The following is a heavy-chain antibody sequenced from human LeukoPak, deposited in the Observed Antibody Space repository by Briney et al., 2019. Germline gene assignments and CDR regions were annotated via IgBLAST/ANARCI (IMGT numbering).Heavy chain of an antibody. V-gene: IGHV3-23*01. CDR3: AKGYSSGWYYFDY. CDR2: ISGSGGST. CDR1: GFTFSSHA. D-gene: IGHD6-19*01. J-gene: IGHJ4*02. Sequence: GGSLRLSCEASGFTFSSHAMNWVRQAPGKGLEWVSGISGSGGSTNYADSVKGRFTMSRDNSKSTLYLQMNSLRAEDTAVYYCAKGYSSGWYYFDYWGQGTLVTVSS.